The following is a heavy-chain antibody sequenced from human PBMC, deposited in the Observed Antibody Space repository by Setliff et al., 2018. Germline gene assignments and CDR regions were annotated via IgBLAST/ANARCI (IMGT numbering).Heavy chain of an antibody. CDR3: ARRETYYNFWSGYYAY. V-gene: IGHV4-39*07. CDR2: IYYSGST. D-gene: IGHD3-3*01. Sequence: PSETLSLTCTVTGGSISSSSYYWGWIRQPPGKGLEWVGGIYYSGSTYCNPSLKSRVTISVDTSKNQFSLKLSSVTAADTAVYYCARRETYYNFWSGYYAYWGQGTLVTVSS. J-gene: IGHJ4*02. CDR1: GGSISSSSYY.